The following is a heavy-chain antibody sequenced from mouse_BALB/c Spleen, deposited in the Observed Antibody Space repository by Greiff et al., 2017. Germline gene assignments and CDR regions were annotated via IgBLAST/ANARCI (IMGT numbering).Heavy chain of an antibody. Sequence: EVHLVESGGGLVQPGGSRKLSCAASGFTFSSFGMHWVRQAPEKGLEWVAYISSGSSTIYYADTVKGRFTISRDNPKNTLFLQMTSLRSEDTAMYYCARTYYYRYDEGYFDYWGQGTTLTVSS. D-gene: IGHD2-14*01. CDR2: ISSGSSTI. CDR3: ARTYYYRYDEGYFDY. J-gene: IGHJ2*01. CDR1: GFTFSSFG. V-gene: IGHV5-17*02.